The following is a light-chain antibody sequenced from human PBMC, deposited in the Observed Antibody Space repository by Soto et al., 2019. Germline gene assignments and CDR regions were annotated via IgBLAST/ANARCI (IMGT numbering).Light chain of an antibody. V-gene: IGKV1-27*01. Sequence: DIPMTQSTSPLSASVGDRATITCRASQGISNYLAWYQQKPGKVPKLLIHAAPTLQSEVPSRFSGSGSGTDFTLTISSLQPEDVATYYCQKYNSAPYTFGQGTKVEIK. CDR3: QKYNSAPYT. CDR1: QGISNY. CDR2: AAP. J-gene: IGKJ2*01.